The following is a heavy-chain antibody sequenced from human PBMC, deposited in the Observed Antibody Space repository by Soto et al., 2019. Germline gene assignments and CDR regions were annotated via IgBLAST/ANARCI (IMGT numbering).Heavy chain of an antibody. J-gene: IGHJ4*02. CDR3: ARWCIAPDY. V-gene: IGHV4-4*07. CDR2: IYTSGST. D-gene: IGHD2-15*01. Sequence: PSETLSLTCPVSGTSLNNYYWSWARQPAGKGLEWVGRIYTSGSTNYNPSLESRVTMSVDTSKNQFSLKLSSVTAADTDLYDGARWCIAPDYWGQGTRV. CDR1: GTSLNNYY.